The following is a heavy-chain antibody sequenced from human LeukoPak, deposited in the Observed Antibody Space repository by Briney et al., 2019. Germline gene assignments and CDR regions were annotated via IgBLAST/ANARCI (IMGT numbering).Heavy chain of an antibody. CDR3: ARGSGYNYGFPDY. V-gene: IGHV3-53*01. CDR1: GFTVNNNY. D-gene: IGHD5-18*01. J-gene: IGHJ4*02. Sequence: GGSLRLSCAASGFTVNNNYMSWVRQAQGKGLEWVSVIYSGDITYYADSVKGRFTISRDNSKNALYLQMNSLRAEDTAVYYCARGSGYNYGFPDYWGQGTLVTVSS. CDR2: IYSGDIT.